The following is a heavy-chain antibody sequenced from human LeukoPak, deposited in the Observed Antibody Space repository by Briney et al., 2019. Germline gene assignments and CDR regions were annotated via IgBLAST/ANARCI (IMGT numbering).Heavy chain of an antibody. CDR1: GGTFSSYA. CDR2: IIPILGTA. V-gene: IGHV1-69*11. Sequence: ASVKVSCKASGGTFSSYAISWVRQAPGHGLEWMGRIIPILGTATYAQKFQGRVTITTDESTSTAYMELSSLRSGDTGVYYCARDYWRNSGSYYGVFDYWGQGTLVTVSS. J-gene: IGHJ4*02. CDR3: ARDYWRNSGSYYGVFDY. D-gene: IGHD1-26*01.